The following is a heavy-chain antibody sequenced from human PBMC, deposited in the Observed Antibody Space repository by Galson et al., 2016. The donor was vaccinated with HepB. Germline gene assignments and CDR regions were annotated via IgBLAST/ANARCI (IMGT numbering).Heavy chain of an antibody. D-gene: IGHD3-9*01. V-gene: IGHV3-74*01. CDR3: ARTAGLDSLDV. Sequence: SLRLSCAASGFTFTKFWMHWVRQAPGKGLVWVSRVNTDGSVTDHADSVKGRFTISRDNAKNTLYLQMNSLRAEDTAVYYCARTAGLDSLDVWGQGTTVTVSS. CDR1: GFTFTKFW. J-gene: IGHJ6*02. CDR2: VNTDGSVT.